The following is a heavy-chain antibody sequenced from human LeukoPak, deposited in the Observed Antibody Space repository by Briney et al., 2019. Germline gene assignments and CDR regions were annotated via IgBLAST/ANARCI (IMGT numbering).Heavy chain of an antibody. V-gene: IGHV3-7*01. CDR2: IKQDGTEK. CDR3: AKVAKYYYGPETYYFFEQ. Sequence: GGSLRLSCAASGFTFSTSWMTWVRQAPGKGLEWVANIKQDGTEKYYVDSVKGRFTISRDYAKKSLFLQMNSLRVEDTAVYYCAKVAKYYYGPETYYFFEQWGQGTPVTAAS. CDR1: GFTFSTSW. J-gene: IGHJ4*02. D-gene: IGHD3-10*01.